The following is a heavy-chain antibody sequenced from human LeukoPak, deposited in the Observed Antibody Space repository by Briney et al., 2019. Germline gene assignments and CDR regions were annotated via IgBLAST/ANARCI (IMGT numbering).Heavy chain of an antibody. D-gene: IGHD3-10*01. CDR1: GGSISSYY. CDR2: IFHSGST. Sequence: SETLSLTCTVSGGSISSYYWSWIRQPPGKGLEWIGYIFHSGSTNYNPSLKSRVTISVDTSKNQFSLKLSSVNAADTAVYYCARRAGYGSGSYYWGQGTLVTVSS. J-gene: IGHJ4*02. V-gene: IGHV4-59*08. CDR3: ARRAGYGSGSYY.